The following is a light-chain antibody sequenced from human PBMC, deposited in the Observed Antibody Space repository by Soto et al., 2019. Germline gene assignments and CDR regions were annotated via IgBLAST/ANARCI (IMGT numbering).Light chain of an antibody. V-gene: IGKV3-15*01. CDR1: QSVSSN. CDR2: GAS. Sequence: EIVMTQSPATLSVSPGERATLSCRASQSVSSNLAWYQQKPGQAPRLLIYGASTRATGIPARFSGSGSGTEFTLTISRLQSEDFAVYYCQQYNNWPPTFGQGPRWKSN. CDR3: QQYNNWPPT. J-gene: IGKJ1*01.